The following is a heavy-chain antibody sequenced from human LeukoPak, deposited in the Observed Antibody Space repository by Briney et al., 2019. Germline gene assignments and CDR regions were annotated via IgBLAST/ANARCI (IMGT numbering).Heavy chain of an antibody. CDR3: ARAIKYCGGDCYFDY. CDR2: FNPNSGGT. V-gene: IGHV1-2*06. D-gene: IGHD2-21*02. Sequence: ASVKVSCXASGYTFTGYYMHWVRQARGQGLEWMGRFNPNSGGTNYAQKFQGRVTMTRDTSISTAYMELSRLRSDDTAVYYCARAIKYCGGDCYFDYWGQGTLVTVSS. J-gene: IGHJ4*02. CDR1: GYTFTGYY.